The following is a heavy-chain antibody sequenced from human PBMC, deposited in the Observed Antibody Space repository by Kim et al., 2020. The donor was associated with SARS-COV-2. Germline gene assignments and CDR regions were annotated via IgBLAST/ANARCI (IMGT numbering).Heavy chain of an antibody. Sequence: YPDPVKGRFTISRENAKNSLYLQMNSLRAEDTAVYYCARAHSGSYLDFDYWGQGTLVTVSS. J-gene: IGHJ4*02. V-gene: IGHV3-11*05. D-gene: IGHD1-26*01. CDR3: ARAHSGSYLDFDY.